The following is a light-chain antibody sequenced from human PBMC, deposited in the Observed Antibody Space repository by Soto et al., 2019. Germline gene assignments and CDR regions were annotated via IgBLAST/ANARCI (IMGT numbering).Light chain of an antibody. CDR3: QQSYSTPRWT. Sequence: DIQMTHSPSTLSASVVYRVTITFRSSQSISSWLAWYQQKPGKAPKLLIYAASSLHSGVPSRFSGSGSGTDFTLTISSLQPEDFATYYCQQSYSTPRWTFGQGTKVDIK. CDR2: AAS. J-gene: IGKJ1*01. V-gene: IGKV1-39*01. CDR1: QSISSW.